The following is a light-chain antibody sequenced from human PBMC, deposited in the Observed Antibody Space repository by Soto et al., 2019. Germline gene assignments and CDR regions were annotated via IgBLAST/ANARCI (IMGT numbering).Light chain of an antibody. J-gene: IGKJ4*01. CDR1: QSISRL. CDR3: QWYNTC. V-gene: IGKV1-5*01. Sequence: DIQLAQSPSTLSASVGDRVTITCRASQSISRLLAWYQQKPGKAPKGLIYDASNLESGVPSRFSGSGSGTEFTLTISSLQPDDFATYYCQWYNTCFGGGTKVESK. CDR2: DAS.